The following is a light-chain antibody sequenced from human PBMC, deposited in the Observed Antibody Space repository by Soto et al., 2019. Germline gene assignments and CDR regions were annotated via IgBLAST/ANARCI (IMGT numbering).Light chain of an antibody. V-gene: IGLV2-23*01. CDR1: RSVVGSYNL. CDR3: YSYAGENLYV. Sequence: QSGLTQPASVSPSPGQSITIPGTGTRSVVGSYNLVSWFQQHPGKVPKLLIYEGTKRPSGLSDPFSVSKSGNRASLTISGLQAEDEADSYCYSYAGENLYVFGTWTTPPVL. CDR2: EGT. J-gene: IGLJ1*01.